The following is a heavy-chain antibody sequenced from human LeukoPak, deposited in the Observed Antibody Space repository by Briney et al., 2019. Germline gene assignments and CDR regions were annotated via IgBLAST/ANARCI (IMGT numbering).Heavy chain of an antibody. V-gene: IGHV3-48*03. Sequence: PGGSLRLSCAVSGFTFSSYEMNWARQAPGKGLEWVSYISSSGSTIYYADSVKGRFTISRDNAKNSLYLQMNSLRAEDTAVYYCAREGVGATTGVCDYWGQGTLVTVSS. CDR1: GFTFSSYE. D-gene: IGHD1-26*01. CDR2: ISSSGSTI. J-gene: IGHJ4*02. CDR3: AREGVGATTGVCDY.